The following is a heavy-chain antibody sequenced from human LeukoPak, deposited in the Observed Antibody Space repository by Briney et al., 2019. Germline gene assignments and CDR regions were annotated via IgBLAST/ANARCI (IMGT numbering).Heavy chain of an antibody. CDR2: ISFDGSEK. CDR1: GFTFSSYG. V-gene: IGHV3-30*19. Sequence: PGRSLRLSCATSGFTFSSYGVHWVRQAPGKGLEWVAVISFDGSEKYYADSVKGRFTISTDISRNTLYLEMNSLRADDTAVYYCARAQLEFCSTTSCYVFDSWGQGTLVTVSS. D-gene: IGHD2-2*01. CDR3: ARAQLEFCSTTSCYVFDS. J-gene: IGHJ4*02.